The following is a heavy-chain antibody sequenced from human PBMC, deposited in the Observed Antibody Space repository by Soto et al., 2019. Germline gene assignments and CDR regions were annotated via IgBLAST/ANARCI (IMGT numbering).Heavy chain of an antibody. CDR1: GGSFSGYY. D-gene: IGHD6-13*01. J-gene: IGHJ5*02. CDR3: ARAGGSSWYIKAWFDP. CDR2: INHSGST. V-gene: IGHV4-34*01. Sequence: PSETLSLTCAVYGGSFSGYYWSWIRQPPGKGLEWIGEINHSGSTNYNPSLKSRVTISVDTSKNQFSLKLSSVTAADTAVYYCARAGGSSWYIKAWFDPWGQGTLVTVSS.